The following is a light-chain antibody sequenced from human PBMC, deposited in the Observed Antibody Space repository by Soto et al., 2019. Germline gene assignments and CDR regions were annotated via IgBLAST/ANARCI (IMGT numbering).Light chain of an antibody. CDR1: QSVNNK. CDR2: GAS. J-gene: IGKJ5*01. V-gene: IGKV3-15*01. Sequence: EIVLTQSPATMSVSPGERATLSCRASQSVNNKLVWYQQKPGQAPRLLIYGASTRATGIPARFSGSGSGTEFTLTISSLQSEDFAVYYCQQYNSWSPITFGQGTRLEIK. CDR3: QQYNSWSPIT.